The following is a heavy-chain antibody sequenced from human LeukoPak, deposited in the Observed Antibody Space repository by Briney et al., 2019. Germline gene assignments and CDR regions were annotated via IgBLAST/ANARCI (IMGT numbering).Heavy chain of an antibody. CDR2: ISAYNGNT. D-gene: IGHD3-10*01. J-gene: IGHJ3*02. CDR1: GYTFSSHS. CDR3: ARDAWVLWFGELHAFDI. Sequence: ASVKVACKTSGYTFSSHSMNWVRQAPGQGLEWMGWISAYNGNTNYAQKLQGRVTMTTDTSTSTAYMELRSLRSDDTAVYYCARDAWVLWFGELHAFDIWGQGTMVTVSS. V-gene: IGHV1-18*01.